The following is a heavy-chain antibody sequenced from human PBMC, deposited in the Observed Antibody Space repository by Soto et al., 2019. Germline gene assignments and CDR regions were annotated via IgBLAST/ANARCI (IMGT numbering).Heavy chain of an antibody. CDR3: GRGQYYSDTTGYYYNHY. CDR2: INAGNGST. V-gene: IGHV1-3*01. CDR1: GYTFTKYA. Sequence: ASVKVSCKASGYTFTKYAIQWVRQAPGQRLEWMGWINAGNGSTKYSQKFQGRVTITRDTSASTAYMELSSLTSEDTAVYYCGRGQYYSDTTGYYYNHYWGQGTLVTVSS. J-gene: IGHJ4*02. D-gene: IGHD3-22*01.